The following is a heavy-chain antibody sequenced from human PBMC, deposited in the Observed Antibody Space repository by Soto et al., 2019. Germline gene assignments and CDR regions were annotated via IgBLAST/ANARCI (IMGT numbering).Heavy chain of an antibody. J-gene: IGHJ6*02. CDR1: GITFSDYS. D-gene: IGHD3-10*01. CDR2: ISGSSSYI. CDR3: ASLRGGMDV. V-gene: IGHV3-21*01. Sequence: EVQLVESGGGLVKPGGSLSLSCTASGITFSDYSRNWVRQPPGKGLEWVSSISGSSSYIYYADSVKGRFTISRDNAKNSLYLQMNSLRDDDTAVYYCASLRGGMDVWGQGTTVTVSS.